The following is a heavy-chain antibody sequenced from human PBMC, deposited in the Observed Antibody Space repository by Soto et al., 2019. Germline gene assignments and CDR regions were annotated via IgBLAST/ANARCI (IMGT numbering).Heavy chain of an antibody. D-gene: IGHD6-6*01. CDR1: GYSISSGYY. Sequence: SETLSLTCAVSGYSISSGYYWGWIRQPPGKGLEWIGSIYHSGSTYYSPSLKSRVTISVDTSKNQFSLKLSSVTAADTAVYYCARAVSIAARQSYYYGMDVWGQGTTVTVS. CDR3: ARAVSIAARQSYYYGMDV. CDR2: IYHSGST. J-gene: IGHJ6*02. V-gene: IGHV4-38-2*01.